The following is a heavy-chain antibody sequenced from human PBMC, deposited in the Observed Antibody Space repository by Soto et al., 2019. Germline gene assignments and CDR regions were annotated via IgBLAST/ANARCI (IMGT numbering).Heavy chain of an antibody. CDR3: ANRGPYCSGGSCYSLYYYRLDV. Sequence: SVQVSCKASGYTFTSYAMHWVRQAPGQRLEWMGWINAGNGNTKYSQKFQGRVTITRDTSPSTAYMELRSMRSEDTDVYYCANRGPYCSGGSCYSLYYYRLDVWGQGNTVTVS. V-gene: IGHV1-3*01. CDR2: INAGNGNT. D-gene: IGHD2-15*01. J-gene: IGHJ6*02. CDR1: GYTFTSYA.